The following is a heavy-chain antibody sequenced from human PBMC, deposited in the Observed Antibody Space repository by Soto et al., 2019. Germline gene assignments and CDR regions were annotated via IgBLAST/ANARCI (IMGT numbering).Heavy chain of an antibody. CDR2: IYYSGST. CDR1: GGSISSGGYY. Sequence: QVQLQESGPGLVKPSQTLSLTCTVSGGSISSGGYYWSWIRQNPGKGLEWIGYIYYSGSTYYTPSLQSRVTISVDPSKNQFSLKLSSVTAADTAVYYCARVDGGYGRRSLLSWGQGTLVTVSS. V-gene: IGHV4-31*03. D-gene: IGHD4-17*01. J-gene: IGHJ4*02. CDR3: ARVDGGYGRRSLLS.